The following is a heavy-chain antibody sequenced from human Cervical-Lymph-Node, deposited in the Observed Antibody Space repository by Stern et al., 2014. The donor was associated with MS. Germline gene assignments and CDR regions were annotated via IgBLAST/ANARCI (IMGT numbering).Heavy chain of an antibody. J-gene: IGHJ3*01. Sequence: QVTLKESGPPLVKPTQTLTLTCSFSGFSLTTNRVGLGWLRQPPGQALEWLALIYWNDDKRYSPSLKSRLTISKDTSKNQVVLTMTNMESVDTATYYCSHWTLWFGELRSSFDVWGLGTMVTVSS. CDR1: GFSLTTNRVG. V-gene: IGHV2-5*01. CDR2: IYWNDDK. CDR3: SHWTLWFGELRSSFDV. D-gene: IGHD3-10*01.